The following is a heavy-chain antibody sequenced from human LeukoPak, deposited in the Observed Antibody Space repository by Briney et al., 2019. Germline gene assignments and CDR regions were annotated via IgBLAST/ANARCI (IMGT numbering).Heavy chain of an antibody. CDR3: ARKEIYPTWFDP. CDR2: IYYSGTT. Sequence: PSETLSLTCTVSGGSISSSAYYWGWIRQPPGKGLEWIGNIYYSGTTYYNPSLKGRVTISVDTSKNQFSLKLYSVTAADTAVYYCARKEIYPTWFDPLGQRTLVTVSS. V-gene: IGHV4-39*01. J-gene: IGHJ5*02. CDR1: GGSISSSAYY.